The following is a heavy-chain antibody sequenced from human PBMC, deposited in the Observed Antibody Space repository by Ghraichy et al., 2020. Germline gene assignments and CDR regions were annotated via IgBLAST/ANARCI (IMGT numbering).Heavy chain of an antibody. D-gene: IGHD3-10*01. Sequence: SETLSLTCAVSGYSISSGYNWALIRQPPGTGLEWIGSIYHSGSTFYNPSLKSRVTISVDTSNNQFSLDLTSVTAADTAEYYCARENWGLTLPDYWGQGTLVTVSS. CDR2: IYHSGST. CDR1: GYSISSGYN. CDR3: ARENWGLTLPDY. V-gene: IGHV4-38-2*02. J-gene: IGHJ4*02.